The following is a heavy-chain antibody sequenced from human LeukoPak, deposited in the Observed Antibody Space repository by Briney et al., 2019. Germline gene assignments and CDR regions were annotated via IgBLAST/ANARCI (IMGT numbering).Heavy chain of an antibody. CDR1: GSISGYY. CDR3: ARQKCTSTSCLTKNAFDI. V-gene: IGHV4-4*09. CDR2: IYTSGST. D-gene: IGHD2-2*01. J-gene: IGHJ3*02. Sequence: PSETLSLTCTVSGSISGYYWSWIRQPPGKGLEWIGYIYTSGSTNYNPSLESRVTISVDTSKNQFSLDLSSVTAADTAVYYCARQKCTSTSCLTKNAFDIWGQGTVVTVSS.